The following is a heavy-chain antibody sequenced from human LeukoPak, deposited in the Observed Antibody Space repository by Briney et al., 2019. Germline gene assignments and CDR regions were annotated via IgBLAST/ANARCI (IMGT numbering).Heavy chain of an antibody. J-gene: IGHJ4*02. CDR3: AKDHPAARTEFDY. V-gene: IGHV3-30*02. Sequence: GGSLRLSCAASGFTFSSYGMHWVRQAPGKGLEWVAFIRYDGSNKYYADSVKGRFTISRDNSKNTLYLQMNSLRAEDTAVYYCAKDHPAARTEFDYWGQGTLVTVSS. CDR1: GFTFSSYG. CDR2: IRYDGSNK. D-gene: IGHD6-13*01.